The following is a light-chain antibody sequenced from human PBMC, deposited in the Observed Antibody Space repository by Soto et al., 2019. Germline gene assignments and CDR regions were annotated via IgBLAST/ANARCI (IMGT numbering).Light chain of an antibody. Sequence: DIQMTQSPSTLSASVGDRVTITCRASQSISSWLAWYQQKPGKDPKLLIYKASSLESGVPSRFSGSGSGTEFTLTISSLQLDDFASYFCQQYNSYWTFGQGTKVEIK. CDR1: QSISSW. J-gene: IGKJ1*01. CDR3: QQYNSYWT. V-gene: IGKV1-5*03. CDR2: KAS.